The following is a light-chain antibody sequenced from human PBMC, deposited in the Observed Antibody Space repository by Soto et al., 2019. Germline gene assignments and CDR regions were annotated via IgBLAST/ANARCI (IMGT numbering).Light chain of an antibody. J-gene: IGKJ1*01. V-gene: IGKV2-28*01. CDR1: QSLLHRNGYNY. Sequence: DIVMTQSPLSLPVTPGEPASISCRSSQSLLHRNGYNYLDWYLQRPGQSPQLLIYLGSNRASGVPDRFSGSGSGTEFTLKISKVEAEDVGVYYCMQSLQTPPWTFGPGTKVDIK. CDR3: MQSLQTPPWT. CDR2: LGS.